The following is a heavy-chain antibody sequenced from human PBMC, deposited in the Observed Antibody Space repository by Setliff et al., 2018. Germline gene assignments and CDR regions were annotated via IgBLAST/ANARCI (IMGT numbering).Heavy chain of an antibody. V-gene: IGHV1-8*01. CDR1: RYTFTKYF. J-gene: IGHJ6*02. CDR3: ARTRGLDV. Sequence: ASVKVSCKASRYTFTKYFTQWVRQGPGQGHSGWDASTLYNDNTHYAQKFQGRVTMTRNTSISTAYMELSSLRSEDTAVYYCARTRGLDVWGQGTTVTVSS. CDR2: STLYNDNT.